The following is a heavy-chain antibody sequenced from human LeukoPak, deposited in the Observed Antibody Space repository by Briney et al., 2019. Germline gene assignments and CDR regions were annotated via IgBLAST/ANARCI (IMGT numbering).Heavy chain of an antibody. J-gene: IGHJ4*02. CDR3: ARTIVVVTADYFDY. CDR2: IRYDGSNK. D-gene: IGHD2-21*02. Sequence: GGSLRLSCAASGFTFSSFGMHWVRQAPGKGLEWVAFIRYDGSNKYYADSVKGRFTISRDNSKNTLYLQMNSLRTEDTAVYYCARTIVVVTADYFDYWGQGTLVTVSS. V-gene: IGHV3-30*02. CDR1: GFTFSSFG.